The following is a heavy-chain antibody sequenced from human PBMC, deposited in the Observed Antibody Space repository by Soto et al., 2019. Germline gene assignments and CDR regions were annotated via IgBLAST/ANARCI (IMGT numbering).Heavy chain of an antibody. J-gene: IGHJ4*02. CDR2: IFASDSNT. CDR1: GYIFTSYW. Sequence: RESLKISFKGSGYIFTSYWIGWVRHMPGKGLEWMGIIFASDSNTRYSPSFQAQVTISVDKSISTAYLQWSSLKASDTAIYYCARRTTYSSGWDSWGQGPLVTVSS. V-gene: IGHV5-51*01. D-gene: IGHD6-19*01. CDR3: ARRTTYSSGWDS.